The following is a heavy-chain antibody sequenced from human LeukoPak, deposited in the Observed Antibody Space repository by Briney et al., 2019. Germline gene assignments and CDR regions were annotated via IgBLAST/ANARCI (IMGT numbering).Heavy chain of an antibody. CDR3: TRAANYCDSSGRGYYYYYYMDV. Sequence: PGGSLRLSCTASGFTFGDYAMSWVRQAPGKGLEWVGFIRSKAYGGTTEYAASVKGRFTISRDDSKSIAYLQMNSLKTEDTAVYYCTRAANYCDSSGRGYYYYYYMDVWGKGTTVTVSS. D-gene: IGHD3-22*01. CDR1: GFTFGDYA. J-gene: IGHJ6*03. CDR2: IRSKAYGGTT. V-gene: IGHV3-49*04.